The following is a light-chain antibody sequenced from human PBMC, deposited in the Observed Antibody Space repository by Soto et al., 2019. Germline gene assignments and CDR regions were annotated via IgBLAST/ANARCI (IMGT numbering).Light chain of an antibody. CDR1: QTVRNNY. J-gene: IGKJ4*01. V-gene: IGKV3-20*01. CDR2: DAS. CDR3: QQFASYPLT. Sequence: VLTQSPGPLSLSPGERTTLSCRASQTVRNNYLAWYQQKPGQAPTLLIYDASNRATGIPDRFSGGGSGTDFTLTISRLEPEDFAVYYCQQFASYPLTFGGGTKVEIK.